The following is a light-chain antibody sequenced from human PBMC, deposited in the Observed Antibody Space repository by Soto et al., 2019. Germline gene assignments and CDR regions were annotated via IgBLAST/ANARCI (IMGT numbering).Light chain of an antibody. J-gene: IGKJ1*01. CDR1: QSISRW. V-gene: IGKV1-5*01. CDR3: QQYNDYSTWK. CDR2: DAT. Sequence: DFEMTPCLATLSASVVDRVTITCRASQSISRWLAWYQQKPGKAPKVLIWDATTLHRGVPSRFSGIAFGTEFTLTISSLQTDDFATYCCQQYNDYSTWKFRQGTKVDIK.